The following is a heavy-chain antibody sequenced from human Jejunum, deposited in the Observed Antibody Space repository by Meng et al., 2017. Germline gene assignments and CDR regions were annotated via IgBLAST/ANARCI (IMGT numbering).Heavy chain of an antibody. V-gene: IGHV1-18*01. Sequence: ASVKASCKASGYIFVNYAVSWVRQAPGQGLEWMGWIIPSNGQTNYAQKVQDRVTMTTDTSTGTAYMELRSLRSDDTAFYYCAKVSVGATSGEYWGQGTLVTVSS. CDR3: AKVSVGATSGEY. D-gene: IGHD1-26*01. CDR2: IIPSNGQT. J-gene: IGHJ4*02. CDR1: GYIFVNYA.